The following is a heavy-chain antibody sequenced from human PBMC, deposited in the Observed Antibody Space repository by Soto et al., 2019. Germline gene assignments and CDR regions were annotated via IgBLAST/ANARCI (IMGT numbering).Heavy chain of an antibody. J-gene: IGHJ4*02. Sequence: QVQLVQSGAEVKKPGASVKVSCKASGYTFTSYGISWVRQATGQGLEWMGWMNPNTGNSAYAQKFQGRVTVTSDTSINTVHMELSSLRSEDTAVYYCARRAETNGWNGFGADKYYFDFWGQGTLVTVSS. CDR3: ARRAETNGWNGFGADKYYFDF. D-gene: IGHD1-1*01. CDR2: MNPNTGNS. CDR1: GYTFTSYG. V-gene: IGHV1-8*02.